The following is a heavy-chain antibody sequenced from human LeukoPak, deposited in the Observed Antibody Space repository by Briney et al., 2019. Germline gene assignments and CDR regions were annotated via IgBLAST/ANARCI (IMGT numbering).Heavy chain of an antibody. CDR3: ARLYSSGYLPFDY. V-gene: IGHV1-2*02. CDR1: GYTFTGYY. J-gene: IGHJ4*02. D-gene: IGHD3-22*01. Sequence: GASVKVSCEASGYTFTGYYLHWVRQAPGQGLEWVGWINPNSGDTNYAQKFQGGVTVTRDTSTSTAYMGLSRLTSDDTAVYFCARLYSSGYLPFDYWGQGTLVTVSS. CDR2: INPNSGDT.